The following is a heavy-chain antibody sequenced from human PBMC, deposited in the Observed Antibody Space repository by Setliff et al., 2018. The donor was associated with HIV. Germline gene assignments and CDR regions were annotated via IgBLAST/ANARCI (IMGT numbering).Heavy chain of an antibody. V-gene: IGHV4-39*01. Sequence: SETLSLTCTVSGGSISSSSYYWGWIRQPPGKGLEWIGYIYYSGSIYYNPSLKSRVTISVDTSKNQFSLKLSSVTAADTAVYYCARPACGWYCSNWFDPWGQGTLVTVSS. CDR2: IYYSGSI. CDR3: ARPACGWYCSNWFDP. J-gene: IGHJ5*02. D-gene: IGHD6-19*01. CDR1: GGSISSSSYY.